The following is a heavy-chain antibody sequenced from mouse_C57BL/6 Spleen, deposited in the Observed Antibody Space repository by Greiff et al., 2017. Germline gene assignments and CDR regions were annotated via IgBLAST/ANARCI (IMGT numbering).Heavy chain of an antibody. CDR3: SRGIYYYGSSYWYFDV. V-gene: IGHV1-9*01. CDR1: GYTFTGYW. J-gene: IGHJ1*03. CDR2: ILPGSGST. D-gene: IGHD1-1*01. Sequence: VQLQQSGAELMKPGASVKLSCKATGYTFTGYWIAWVKQRPGHGLEWIGEILPGSGSTNYNEKFKGKATFTAATSSNTAYMQLSSLTTEDSAIYYGSRGIYYYGSSYWYFDVWGTGTTVTVSS.